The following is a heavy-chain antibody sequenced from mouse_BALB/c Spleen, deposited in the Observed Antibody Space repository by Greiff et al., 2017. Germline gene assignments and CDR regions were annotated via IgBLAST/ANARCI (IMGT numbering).Heavy chain of an antibody. J-gene: IGHJ1*01. CDR3: ARDNWDWYFDV. V-gene: IGHV3-5*02. Sequence: EVKLMESGPGLVKPSQTVSLTCTVTGISITTGNYRWSWIRQFPGNKLEWIGYIYYSGTITYNPSLTSRTTITRDTSKNQFFLEMNSLTAEDTATYYCARDNWDWYFDVWGAGTTVTVSS. CDR1: GISITTGNYR. CDR2: IYYSGTI. D-gene: IGHD4-1*01.